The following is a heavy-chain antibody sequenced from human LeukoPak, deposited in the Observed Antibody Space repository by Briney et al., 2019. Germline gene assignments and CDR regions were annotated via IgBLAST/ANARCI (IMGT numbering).Heavy chain of an antibody. V-gene: IGHV4-59*08. Sequence: SETLSLTCTVSGGSISSYYWSWIRQPPGKGLEWIGYIYYSGSTNYNPSLKSRVTISVDTSKNQFSLKLSSVTAADTAVYYCARKRQQLADYWGQGTLVTVSS. D-gene: IGHD6-13*01. CDR1: GGSISSYY. J-gene: IGHJ4*02. CDR3: ARKRQQLADY. CDR2: IYYSGST.